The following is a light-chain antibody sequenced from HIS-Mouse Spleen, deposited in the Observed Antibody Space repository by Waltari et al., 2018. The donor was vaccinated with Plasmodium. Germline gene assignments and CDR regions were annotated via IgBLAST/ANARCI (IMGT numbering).Light chain of an antibody. V-gene: IGKV3-15*01. J-gene: IGKJ1*01. CDR3: QQYNNWPPWT. CDR2: GAS. Sequence: EIVMTQSPDTLSVSPGGRATLPCTASQSVSSNLAWYQQKPGQAPRLLIYGASTRATGIPARFSGSGSGTEFTLTISSMQSEDFAVYYCQQYNNWPPWTFGQGTKVEIK. CDR1: QSVSSN.